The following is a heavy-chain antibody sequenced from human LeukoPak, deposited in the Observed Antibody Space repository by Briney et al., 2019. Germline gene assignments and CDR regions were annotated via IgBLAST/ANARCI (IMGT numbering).Heavy chain of an antibody. V-gene: IGHV4-59*01. J-gene: IGHJ5*02. CDR3: ARDLGFAAMVLGWSDP. CDR2: IYYSGST. CDR1: GGSISSYY. D-gene: IGHD5-18*01. Sequence: SETLSLTCTVSGGSISSYYWSWIRQPPGKGLEWIGYIYYSGSTNYNPSLKSRVTISVDTSKNQFSLKLSSVTAADTAVYYCARDLGFAAMVLGWSDPWGQGTLVTVSS.